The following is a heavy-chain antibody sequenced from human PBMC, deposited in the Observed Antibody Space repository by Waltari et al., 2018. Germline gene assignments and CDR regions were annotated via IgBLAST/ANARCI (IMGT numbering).Heavy chain of an antibody. D-gene: IGHD6-19*01. V-gene: IGHV4-34*01. CDR2: INHSGST. CDR1: GGSFSGYY. Sequence: QVQLQQWGAGLLKPSETLSLTCAVYGGSFSGYYWSWIRQPPGKGLEWIGEINHSGSTNYNPSLKRRVTISVHTSKNQFSLKLSSGTSADTAVYYGARGPGAVAGTRVYFDYWGQGTLVTVSS. J-gene: IGHJ4*02. CDR3: ARGPGAVAGTRVYFDY.